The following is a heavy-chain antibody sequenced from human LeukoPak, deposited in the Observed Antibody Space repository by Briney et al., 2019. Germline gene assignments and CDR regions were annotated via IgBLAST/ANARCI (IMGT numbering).Heavy chain of an antibody. D-gene: IGHD1-26*01. CDR3: ARGRSGSILDY. J-gene: IGHJ4*02. CDR2: ISSNGGST. Sequence: GGSLRLSCAASGFTFCSYAMHWVRQAPGKGLEYVSAISSNGGSTYYANSVKGRFTISRDNSKNTLYLQMGSLRAEDMAVYYCARGRSGSILDYWGQGTLVTVSS. CDR1: GFTFCSYA. V-gene: IGHV3-64*01.